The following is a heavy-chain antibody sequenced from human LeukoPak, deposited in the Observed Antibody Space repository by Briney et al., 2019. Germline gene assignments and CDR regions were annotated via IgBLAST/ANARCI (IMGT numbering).Heavy chain of an antibody. V-gene: IGHV1-24*01. Sequence: ASVTVSFKVSGDTLTELSMHWVRQAPGKGLAWMGTFDPEEDEIIYAQKFQGRLTMTEDTSTDTAYMDLRSLTSDDTAMYYCAAVGVGLQVFWGQGTLVTVSS. CDR1: GDTLTELS. CDR2: FDPEEDEI. CDR3: AAVGVGLQVF. D-gene: IGHD4-11*01. J-gene: IGHJ4*02.